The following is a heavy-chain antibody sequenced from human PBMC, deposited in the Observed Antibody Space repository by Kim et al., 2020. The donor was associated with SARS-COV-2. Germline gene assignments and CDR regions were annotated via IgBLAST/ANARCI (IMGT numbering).Heavy chain of an antibody. Sequence: YNPSFKSRVTISVDTSENQFSLKLSSVTAADTAVYYCARGRSGTYYNFDYWGQGTLVTVSS. V-gene: IGHV4-59*09. D-gene: IGHD3-10*01. J-gene: IGHJ4*02. CDR3: ARGRSGTYYNFDY.